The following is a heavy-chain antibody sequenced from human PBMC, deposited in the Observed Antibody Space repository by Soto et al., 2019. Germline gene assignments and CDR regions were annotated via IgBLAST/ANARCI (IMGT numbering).Heavy chain of an antibody. J-gene: IGHJ5*02. CDR3: ARDQVPAAFLGWFDP. Sequence: SETLSLTCTVSGDSVSSGTYFWSWIRQPPGKGLEWIGYVYYSGSTNYNPTLKSRLTMSVDTSKNQFSLKLSSVTAADTAVYSCARDQVPAAFLGWFDPGGKETLVTVP. V-gene: IGHV4-61*01. CDR1: GDSVSSGTYF. CDR2: VYYSGST. D-gene: IGHD2-2*01.